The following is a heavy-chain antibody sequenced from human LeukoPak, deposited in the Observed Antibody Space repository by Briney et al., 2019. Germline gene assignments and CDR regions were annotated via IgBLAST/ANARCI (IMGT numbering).Heavy chain of an antibody. D-gene: IGHD3-22*01. CDR3: ARGPSYYYDSSGYLNWFDP. V-gene: IGHV3-21*01. Sequence: GGSLRLSCAASGITFSSYSMNWVRQAPGKGREWVSSISSSSSYIYYADSVKGRFTISRDNATNSLYLQMNSLRAEDTAVYYCARGPSYYYDSSGYLNWFDPWGQGTLVTVSS. CDR2: ISSSSSYI. J-gene: IGHJ5*02. CDR1: GITFSSYS.